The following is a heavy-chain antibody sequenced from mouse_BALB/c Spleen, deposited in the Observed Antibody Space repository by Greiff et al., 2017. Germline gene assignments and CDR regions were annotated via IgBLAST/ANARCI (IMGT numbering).Heavy chain of an antibody. J-gene: IGHJ3*01. V-gene: IGHV14-3*02. CDR3: AREGYGTAWFAY. Sequence: EVQLQQSGAELVKPGASVKLSCTASGFNIKDTYMHWVKQRPEQGLEWIGRIDPANGNTKYDPKFQGKATITADTSSNTAYLQLSSLTSEDTAVYYCAREGYGTAWFAYWGQGTLVTVSA. D-gene: IGHD2-10*02. CDR1: GFNIKDTY. CDR2: IDPANGNT.